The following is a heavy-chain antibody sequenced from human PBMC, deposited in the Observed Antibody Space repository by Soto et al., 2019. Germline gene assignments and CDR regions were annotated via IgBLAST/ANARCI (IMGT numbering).Heavy chain of an antibody. Sequence: PGGSLRLSCAASAFTFSNYAMGWVRQAPGKGLEWVSAISGSGGSTYYADSVKGRFTLSRDNSKNTLYLQMNSLRAEDTAVYYCAKDGTGYWYFDLWGRGTLVTVSS. CDR2: ISGSGGST. V-gene: IGHV3-23*01. CDR3: AKDGTGYWYFDL. J-gene: IGHJ2*01. D-gene: IGHD2-8*02. CDR1: AFTFSNYA.